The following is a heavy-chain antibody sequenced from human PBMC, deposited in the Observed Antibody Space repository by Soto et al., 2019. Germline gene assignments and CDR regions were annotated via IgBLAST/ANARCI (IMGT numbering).Heavy chain of an antibody. CDR3: ARFVGASSGWYGEDAFDI. V-gene: IGHV4-39*01. CDR1: GGSISSSSYY. Sequence: QLQLQESGPGLVKPSETLSLTCTVSGGSISSSSYYWGWIRQPPGKGLEWIGSIYYSGSTYYNPSLKSRVTISVDTSKNQFSLKLSSVTAADTAVYYCARFVGASSGWYGEDAFDIWGQGTMVTVSS. J-gene: IGHJ3*02. CDR2: IYYSGST. D-gene: IGHD6-19*01.